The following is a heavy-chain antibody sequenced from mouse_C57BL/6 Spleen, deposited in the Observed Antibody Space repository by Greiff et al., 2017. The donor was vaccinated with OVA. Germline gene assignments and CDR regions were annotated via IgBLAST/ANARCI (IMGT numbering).Heavy chain of an antibody. CDR3: ARDYDYDVGAWCAY. J-gene: IGHJ3*01. D-gene: IGHD2-4*01. CDR2: INPYNGGT. V-gene: IGHV1-19*01. Sequence: VQLQQSGPVLVKPGASVKMSCKASGYTFTDYYMNWVKQSHGKSLEWIGVINPYNGGTSYNQKFKGKATLTVDKSSSTAYMELNSLTSEDSAVYYCARDYDYDVGAWCAYWGQGTLVTVSA. CDR1: GYTFTDYY.